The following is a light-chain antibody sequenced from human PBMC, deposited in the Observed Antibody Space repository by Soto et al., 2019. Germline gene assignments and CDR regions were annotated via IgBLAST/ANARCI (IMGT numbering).Light chain of an antibody. CDR1: TSDVGGYNY. Sequence: QSVLTQPASVSGSPGQSTTISCTGATSDVGGYNYVSWYQQHPGKAPKLLIYDVSNRPSGVSNRFSASKSGNTASLTISGLQAEDEADYYCSSYTSSGTHVFGTGTKVTVL. CDR2: DVS. CDR3: SSYTSSGTHV. V-gene: IGLV2-14*01. J-gene: IGLJ1*01.